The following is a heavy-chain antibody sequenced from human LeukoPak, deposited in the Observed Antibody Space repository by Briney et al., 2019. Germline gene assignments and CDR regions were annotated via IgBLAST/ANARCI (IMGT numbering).Heavy chain of an antibody. V-gene: IGHV3-23*01. CDR2: ISGSGGST. CDR3: AKSPDGGYYYYYGMDV. CDR1: GFTFSSYA. D-gene: IGHD2-15*01. J-gene: IGHJ6*02. Sequence: GGSLRLSCAASGFTFSSYAMSWVRQAPGKGLEWVSAISGSGGSTYYADSVKGRFTISRDNSKNTLYLQMNSLRAEDTAVYYCAKSPDGGYYYYYGMDVWGQGTTVTVSS.